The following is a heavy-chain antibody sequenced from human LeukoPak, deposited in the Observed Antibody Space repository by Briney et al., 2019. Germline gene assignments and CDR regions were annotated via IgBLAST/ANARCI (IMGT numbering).Heavy chain of an antibody. CDR2: INPYSGGT. Sequence: ASVNVSYKCSGYTFTGYYMHWVRQAPGQGREWVGLINPYSGGTNYAQKFQGRVTMTRDSSISTAYMEMSRLKSDDTAVYYCARDGGVAAAAPNPRFDYWGQGTLVTVSS. CDR1: GYTFTGYY. CDR3: ARDGGVAAAAPNPRFDY. V-gene: IGHV1-2*02. D-gene: IGHD6-13*01. J-gene: IGHJ4*02.